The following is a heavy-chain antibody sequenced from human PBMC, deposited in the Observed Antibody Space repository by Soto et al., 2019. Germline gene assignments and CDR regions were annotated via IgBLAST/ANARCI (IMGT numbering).Heavy chain of an antibody. CDR3: ASWGYGDYLYYYGMDV. CDR2: IIPIFGTA. D-gene: IGHD4-17*01. CDR1: GGTFSSYA. J-gene: IGHJ6*02. V-gene: IGHV1-69*13. Sequence: GASVKVSCKASGGTFSSYAISWVRQAPGQGLEWMGGIIPIFGTANYAQKFQGRVTITADESTSTAYMELSSLRSEDTAVYYCASWGYGDYLYYYGMDVWGQGTTVTVSS.